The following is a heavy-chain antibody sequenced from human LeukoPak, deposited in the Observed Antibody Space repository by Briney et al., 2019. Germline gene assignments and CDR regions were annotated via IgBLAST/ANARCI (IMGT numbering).Heavy chain of an antibody. J-gene: IGHJ4*02. D-gene: IGHD4-11*01. CDR1: GGSISSSSDY. Sequence: SETLSLTCTVSGGSISSSSDYWGWIRQPPGKGLEWIGSIYYSGSTYYNPSLKSRFTISVDTSKTLFSLTLSSVTAADTAVYYCARETTPDYSKRPFDYWGQGTRVTVSS. CDR2: IYYSGST. V-gene: IGHV4-39*07. CDR3: ARETTPDYSKRPFDY.